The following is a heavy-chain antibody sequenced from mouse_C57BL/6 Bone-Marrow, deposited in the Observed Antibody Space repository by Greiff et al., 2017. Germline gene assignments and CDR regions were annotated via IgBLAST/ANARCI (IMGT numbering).Heavy chain of an antibody. CDR1: GYTFTSYW. J-gene: IGHJ3*01. V-gene: IGHV1-64*01. Sequence: QVQLQQPGAELVKPGASVKLSCKASGYTFTSYWMHWVKQRPGQGLEWIGMIHPNSGSTNYNEKFKSKATLTVDKSSSTAYMQLSSLTSEDSAVYYGAKGSRQPAWFAYWGQGTLVTVSA. D-gene: IGHD3-2*01. CDR3: AKGSRQPAWFAY. CDR2: IHPNSGST.